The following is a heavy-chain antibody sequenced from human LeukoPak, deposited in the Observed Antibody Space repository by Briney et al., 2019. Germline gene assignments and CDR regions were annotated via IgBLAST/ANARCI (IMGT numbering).Heavy chain of an antibody. CDR1: GGSISSSSAY. V-gene: IGHV4-39*01. CDR3: VSPRGFSYGYFDY. D-gene: IGHD5-18*01. Sequence: SETLSLTCTVSGGSISSSSAYWGWIRQPPGKGLEWIVSIYYSKNTYYNPSLKSRVTISADTSKNQFSLTLGSVSATDTAVYYCVSPRGFSYGYFDYWGQGTLVTVSS. J-gene: IGHJ4*02. CDR2: IYYSKNT.